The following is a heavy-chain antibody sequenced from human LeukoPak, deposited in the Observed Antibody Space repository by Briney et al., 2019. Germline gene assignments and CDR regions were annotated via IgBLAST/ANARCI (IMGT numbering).Heavy chain of an antibody. V-gene: IGHV1-8*01. D-gene: IGHD2-15*01. J-gene: IGHJ4*02. CDR3: ARAWSVICSGGSCYGY. CDR1: GYTFTSYD. CDR2: MNPNSGNT. Sequence: ASVKVSCKASGYTFTSYDINWVRQATGQGLEWMGWMNPNSGNTGYAQKFQGGVTMTRNTSISTAYMELRSLRSDDTAVYYCARAWSVICSGGSCYGYWGQGTLVTVSS.